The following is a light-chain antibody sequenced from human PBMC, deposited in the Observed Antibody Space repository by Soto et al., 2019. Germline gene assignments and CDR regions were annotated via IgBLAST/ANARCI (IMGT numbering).Light chain of an antibody. J-gene: IGKJ2*01. CDR1: QRISSY. V-gene: IGKV1-39*01. CDR2: AAS. CDR3: QQTYSSPYT. Sequence: DIQMTQSPSSLSASVGDRVTITCRASQRISSYLSWYQQKPGKAPHLLIYAASSLQGGVPSKFTGSGSGTDFTLTITSLQPEDFATYYCQQTYSSPYTFGQGTKLEIK.